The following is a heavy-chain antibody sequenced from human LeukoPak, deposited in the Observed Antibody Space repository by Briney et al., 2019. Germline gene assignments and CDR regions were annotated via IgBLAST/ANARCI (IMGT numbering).Heavy chain of an antibody. J-gene: IGHJ4*02. CDR3: TRGQRDFDC. Sequence: GGSLRLSCTGPGFSFRDYAMTWVRQAPGKGLEWVGFIRSKADSGTTEYDASVKGRFTISRDDSKTVAYLQMNSLKTDDTAIYYCTRGQRDFDCWGQGTLVTVSS. V-gene: IGHV3-49*04. CDR1: GFSFRDYA. CDR2: IRSKADSGTT.